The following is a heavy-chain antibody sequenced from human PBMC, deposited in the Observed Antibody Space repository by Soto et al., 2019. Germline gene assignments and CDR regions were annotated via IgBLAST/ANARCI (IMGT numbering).Heavy chain of an antibody. J-gene: IGHJ5*02. CDR3: AKNGQVNRYYDSSGYLEGNWFDP. Sequence: GGSLRLSCAASGFTFSSYAMSWVRQAPGKGLEWVSAISGSGGSTYYADSVKGRFTISRDNSKNTLYLQMNSLRAEDTAVYYCAKNGQVNRYYDSSGYLEGNWFDPWGQGTPVTVSS. V-gene: IGHV3-23*01. CDR2: ISGSGGST. CDR1: GFTFSSYA. D-gene: IGHD3-22*01.